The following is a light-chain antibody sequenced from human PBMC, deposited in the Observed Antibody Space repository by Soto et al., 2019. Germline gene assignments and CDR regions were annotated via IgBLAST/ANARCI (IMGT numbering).Light chain of an antibody. V-gene: IGKV1-39*01. CDR2: AAS. CDR1: QSISSS. CDR3: QQSYSTQYN. J-gene: IGKJ2*01. Sequence: DIQMTQSPSSLSASGGDRVTITCRASQSISSSLNWYQQKPGKAPKLLIYAASSLQSGVPTRFSGSGSGTDFTLTSSSLQTEDFENSYCQQSYSTQYNFGQGTKLESK.